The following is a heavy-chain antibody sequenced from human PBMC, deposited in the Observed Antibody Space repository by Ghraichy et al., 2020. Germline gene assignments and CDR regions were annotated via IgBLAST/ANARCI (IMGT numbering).Heavy chain of an antibody. CDR2: IHYSGST. CDR3: ARYSGNGYYFDY. V-gene: IGHV4-39*01. D-gene: IGHD5-12*01. Sequence: SETLSLTCTVSGGSISNDYYYWAWTRQPPGKGLEWIGTIHYSGSTYYNPSLKSQVTISADTSKNQFSLKVSSVTAADTAIYYCARYSGNGYYFDYWGQGTLVTVSS. CDR1: GGSISNDYYY. J-gene: IGHJ4*02.